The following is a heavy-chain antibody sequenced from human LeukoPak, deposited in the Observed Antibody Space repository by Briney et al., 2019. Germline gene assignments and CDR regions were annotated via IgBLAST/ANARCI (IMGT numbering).Heavy chain of an antibody. D-gene: IGHD7-27*01. CDR1: GFTFSSYG. Sequence: GGSLRLSCAAPGFTFSSYGMHWVCQAPGKGLEWVAVIWYDGSNKYYADSVKGRFTISRDNSKNTLYLQMNSLRAEDTAVYYCTKTGGPWDWGQGTLVTVSS. CDR2: IWYDGSNK. V-gene: IGHV3-33*06. J-gene: IGHJ4*02. CDR3: TKTGGPWD.